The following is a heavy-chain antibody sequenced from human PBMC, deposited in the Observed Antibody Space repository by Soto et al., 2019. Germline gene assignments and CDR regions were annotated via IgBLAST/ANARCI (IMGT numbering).Heavy chain of an antibody. D-gene: IGHD3-16*01. V-gene: IGHV4-34*01. J-gene: IGHJ6*03. Sequence: TSETLSLTCAVYGGSFSGYYWSWIRQPPGKGLEWIGEINHSGSTNYNPSLKSRVTISVDTSKNQFSLKLSSVTAADTAVYYCARGPAGGRDYYYYMDVWGKGTTVTVSS. CDR3: ARGPAGGRDYYYYMDV. CDR1: GGSFSGYY. CDR2: INHSGST.